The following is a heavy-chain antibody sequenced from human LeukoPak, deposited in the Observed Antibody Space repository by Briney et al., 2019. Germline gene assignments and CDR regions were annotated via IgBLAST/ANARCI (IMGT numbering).Heavy chain of an antibody. CDR3: ARDKAKPPGSIDY. CDR1: GFTFSSYS. J-gene: IGHJ4*02. Sequence: GGSLRLSCAASGFTFSSYSMNWVRQAPGKGLEWVSYISSSSSTIYYADSVKGRFTISRDNAKNSLYLEMNSLRAEDTAVYYCARDKAKPPGSIDYWGQGTLVTVSS. V-gene: IGHV3-48*04. CDR2: ISSSSSTI. D-gene: IGHD3-10*01.